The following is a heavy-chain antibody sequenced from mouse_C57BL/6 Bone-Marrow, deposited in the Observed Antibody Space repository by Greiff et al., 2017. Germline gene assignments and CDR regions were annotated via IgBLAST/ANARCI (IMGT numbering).Heavy chain of an antibody. D-gene: IGHD1-1*01. CDR2: IDPNSGGT. CDR1: GYTFTSYW. V-gene: IGHV1-72*01. CDR3: ARDYGSSYGFAY. Sequence: VKLMESGAELVKPGASVKLSCKASGYTFTSYWMHWVKQRPGRGLEWIGRIDPNSGGTKYNEKFKSKATLTVDKPSSTAYMQLSSLTSEDSAVYYCARDYGSSYGFAYWGQGTLVTVSA. J-gene: IGHJ3*01.